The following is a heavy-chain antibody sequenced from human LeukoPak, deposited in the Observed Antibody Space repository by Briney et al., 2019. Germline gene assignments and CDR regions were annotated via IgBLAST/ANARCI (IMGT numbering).Heavy chain of an antibody. Sequence: SETLSLTCTVSGGSITTYYWSWIRQPPGKGLEWIGYIYYSGNAAYNPSLSGRVTISVDTPTSQVFLKLTSVTAADTGVYYCASLGKWEDYWGQGSLVTVSS. D-gene: IGHD1-26*01. J-gene: IGHJ4*02. V-gene: IGHV4-59*01. CDR3: ASLGKWEDY. CDR1: GGSITTYY. CDR2: IYYSGNA.